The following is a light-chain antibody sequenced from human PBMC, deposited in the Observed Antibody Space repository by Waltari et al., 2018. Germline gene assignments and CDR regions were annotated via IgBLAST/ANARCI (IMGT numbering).Light chain of an antibody. J-gene: IGLJ3*02. CDR2: DVS. CDR3: CAYAGSYILL. Sequence: QSALTQPRPVSGSPGQSVTISCTGTRSDIGGNNDVSWYQQHPGKAPKVMIYDVSKRPSGVPDRFSGSKSDSTASLTISGLQADDEADYYCCAYAGSYILLFGGGTKLTVL. CDR1: RSDIGGNND. V-gene: IGLV2-11*01.